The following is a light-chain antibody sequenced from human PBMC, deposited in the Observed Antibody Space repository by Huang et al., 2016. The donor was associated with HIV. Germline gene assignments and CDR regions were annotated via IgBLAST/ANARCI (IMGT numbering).Light chain of an antibody. Sequence: IQMTQSPASLSAYVGDRVTISCQANQDIRSYLNWCQQKPGKAPRLLIYGASNLQAGVPSRFSGNGSGTDFTITISSLQSEDIATYYCQQYDSLYTFGQGTRLEIK. CDR2: GAS. J-gene: IGKJ2*01. CDR3: QQYDSLYT. CDR1: QDIRSY. V-gene: IGKV1-33*01.